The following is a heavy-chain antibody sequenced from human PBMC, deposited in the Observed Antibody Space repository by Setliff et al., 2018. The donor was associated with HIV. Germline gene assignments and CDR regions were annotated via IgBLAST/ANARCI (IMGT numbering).Heavy chain of an antibody. J-gene: IGHJ5*02. D-gene: IGHD1-1*01. CDR2: IYYNGSP. CDR1: GDSVSSYY. Sequence: PSETLSLTCAVSGDSVSSYYWTWIRQPPGKGLEWVASIYYNGSPFYNPSLKSRVTISVDTSKNQFSLNLSSVTAADTAVYYCARHVPAGPGTPPLNWFDPWGQGTLVTVSS. CDR3: ARHVPAGPGTPPLNWFDP. V-gene: IGHV4-59*05.